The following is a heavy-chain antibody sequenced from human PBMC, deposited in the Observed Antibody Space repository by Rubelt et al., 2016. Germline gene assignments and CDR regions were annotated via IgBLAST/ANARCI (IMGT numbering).Heavy chain of an antibody. Sequence: QLQLQESGPGLVKPSETLSLTCTVSGGSISSSSYYWGWIRQPPGKGLEWIGSIYYSGSTYYNPSLKSRVTISVETSKNQFSLKLSSVTAADTAVYYCARARGRNYGDYFDYWGQGTLVTVSS. CDR3: ARARGRNYGDYFDY. J-gene: IGHJ4*02. CDR1: GGSISSSSYY. CDR2: IYYSGST. D-gene: IGHD4-17*01. V-gene: IGHV4-39*07.